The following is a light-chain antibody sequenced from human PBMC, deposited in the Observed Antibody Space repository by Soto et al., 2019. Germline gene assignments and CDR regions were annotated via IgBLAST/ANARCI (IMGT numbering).Light chain of an antibody. J-gene: IGKJ1*01. CDR2: GAS. V-gene: IGKV1-5*01. CDR3: QHYNSYSEA. CDR1: ESMSNC. Sequence: DIQMTQSPSTLSASVGDRFTISCRASESMSNCLAWYQQKQGKXPKXXISGASSLQSGVPSRFSGSGSGTELTLTISSLQPDDFETYYCQHYNSYSEAFGQGTKVDIK.